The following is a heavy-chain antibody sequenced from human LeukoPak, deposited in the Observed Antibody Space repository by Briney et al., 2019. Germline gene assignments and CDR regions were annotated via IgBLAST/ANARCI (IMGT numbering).Heavy chain of an antibody. J-gene: IGHJ5*02. CDR2: ISGSGGTT. CDR1: GFTFSSYA. D-gene: IGHD2-2*01. V-gene: IGHV3-23*01. CDR3: AKENVAAALPDNWFDP. Sequence: GGSLRLSCAVSGFTFSSYAMSWVRQAPGKGLEWVSGISGSGGTTYYADSAKGRFTISRDNSKKTLYLQMNRLRAEDTAVYYCAKENVAAALPDNWFDPWGQGTLVTVSS.